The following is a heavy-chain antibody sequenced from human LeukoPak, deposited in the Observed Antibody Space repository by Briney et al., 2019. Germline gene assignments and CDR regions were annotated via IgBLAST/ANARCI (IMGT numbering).Heavy chain of an antibody. CDR2: IKPDGSEQ. V-gene: IGHV3-7*01. J-gene: IGHJ4*02. CDR3: AKQGAYFFDY. CDR1: GFNLSSYW. Sequence: LPGGSLRLSCEASGFNLSSYWMSWVRQAPGKGLVYVATIKPDGSEQLYVGSAKGRFTISKDSAKNSVFLQINSLRAEDTAMYYCAKQGAYFFDYWGQGTLVTVSS.